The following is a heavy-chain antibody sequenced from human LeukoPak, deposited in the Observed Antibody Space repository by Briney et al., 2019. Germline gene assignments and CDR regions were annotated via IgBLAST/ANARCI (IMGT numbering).Heavy chain of an antibody. J-gene: IGHJ3*02. CDR3: ARACSGWSKYAFDI. Sequence: GASVKVSCKASGYTFTSYDINWVRQATGQGLEWMGWMNPNSGNTGYAQKFQGRVTMTRNTSISTAYMELSSLRSEDTAVYYCARACSGWSKYAFDIWGQGTMVTVSS. CDR1: GYTFTSYD. D-gene: IGHD6-19*01. CDR2: MNPNSGNT. V-gene: IGHV1-8*01.